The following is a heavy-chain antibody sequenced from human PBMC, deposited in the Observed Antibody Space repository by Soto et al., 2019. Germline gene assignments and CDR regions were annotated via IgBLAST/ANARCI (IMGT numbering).Heavy chain of an antibody. J-gene: IGHJ4*02. V-gene: IGHV4-30-4*01. D-gene: IGHD5-18*01. CDR1: GDSITSADYY. CDR2: IYYSGST. CDR3: ARAERRGHSSYYFDY. Sequence: SETLSLTCTVSGDSITSADYYWTWIRQPPGKGLEWIGYIYYSGSTSYNPSLKSRVTISVDTSKTQFSLKLSSVTAAETAVYYCARAERRGHSSYYFDYWGQGARVTVSS.